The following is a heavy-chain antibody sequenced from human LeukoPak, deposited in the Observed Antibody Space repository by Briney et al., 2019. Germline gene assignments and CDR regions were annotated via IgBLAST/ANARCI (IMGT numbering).Heavy chain of an antibody. J-gene: IGHJ4*02. CDR3: ARDVGNYYYDGSGYYGPPLFDY. CDR2: ISAYNGNT. CDR1: GYTFTSYG. Sequence: ASVKVSCKASGYTFTSYGISWVRQAPGQGLEWMGWISAYNGNTNYAQKLQGRVTMTRDTTTSTAYTELRSLRSDDTAVFYCARDVGNYYYDGSGYYGPPLFDYWGQGTLVTVSS. V-gene: IGHV1-18*01. D-gene: IGHD3-22*01.